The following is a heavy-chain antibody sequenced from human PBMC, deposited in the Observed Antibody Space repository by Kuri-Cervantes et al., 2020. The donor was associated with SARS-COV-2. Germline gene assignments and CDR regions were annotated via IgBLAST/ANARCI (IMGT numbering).Heavy chain of an antibody. V-gene: IGHV1-2*02. J-gene: IGHJ4*02. CDR2: INPNSGGT. CDR3: ARGERADYYDSSGYTFDY. Sequence: ASVKVSCKASGYTFTGYYMHWVRQAPGQGLEWMGWINPNSGGTNYAQKFQGRVTMTRDTSISTAYMELRSLRSDDTAVYYCARGERADYYDSSGYTFDYWGQGTLVTVSS. CDR1: GYTFTGYY. D-gene: IGHD3-22*01.